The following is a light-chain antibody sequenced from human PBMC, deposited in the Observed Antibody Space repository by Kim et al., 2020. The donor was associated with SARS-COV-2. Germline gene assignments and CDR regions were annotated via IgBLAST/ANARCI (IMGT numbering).Light chain of an antibody. V-gene: IGLV3-1*01. J-gene: IGLJ1*01. Sequence: PGHTASMSDSGCKVCDNEVSCYHQRPAQSPVLAIYQENQRPSGIPVRFSGSNSGNTATLTISGTQAMDEADYYCQAWDSSTHNYVFGAGTKVTVL. CDR2: QEN. CDR3: QAWDSSTHNYV. CDR1: KVCDNE.